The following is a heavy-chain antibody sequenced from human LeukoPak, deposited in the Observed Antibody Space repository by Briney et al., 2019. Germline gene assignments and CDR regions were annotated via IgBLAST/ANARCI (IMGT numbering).Heavy chain of an antibody. V-gene: IGHV1-46*01. J-gene: IGHJ6*02. Sequence: ASVKVSCKASGYAFTTYYIHWVRQAPGQGLEWMGIINPSGGTTSYAQKFQGRVTMTRDTSTSTVYMELSSLRSEDTAVYYYARCLPGAVATYCYYYYGMDVWGQGTTVTVSS. CDR3: ARCLPGAVATYCYYYYGMDV. D-gene: IGHD5-12*01. CDR1: GYAFTTYY. CDR2: INPSGGTT.